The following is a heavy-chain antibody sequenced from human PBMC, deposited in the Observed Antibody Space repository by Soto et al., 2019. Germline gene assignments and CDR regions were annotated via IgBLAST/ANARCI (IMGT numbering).Heavy chain of an antibody. CDR1: GDTFSFYT. D-gene: IGHD3-10*01. CDR3: ATNYGSGITAFDY. V-gene: IGHV1-69*02. Sequence: QVQLVQSGAEVKKPGSSVKVSCTASGDTFSFYTISWVRQAPGQGLEWMGRTIPMLGMADYPQKFQGRVTITADKSTSTVYMFLPSLRSEDTAVYYCATNYGSGITAFDYWGQGTLVTVSS. CDR2: TIPMLGMA. J-gene: IGHJ4*02.